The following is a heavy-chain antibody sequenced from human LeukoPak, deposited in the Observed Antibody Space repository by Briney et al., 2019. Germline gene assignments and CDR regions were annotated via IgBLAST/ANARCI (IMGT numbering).Heavy chain of an antibody. J-gene: IGHJ3*02. Sequence: GGSLRLSCAASGFTFASYGMSWVRQAPGKGLEWVSGINWNTNSIKYADSVKGRFTISRDNAKNSLYLQMNSLRAEDTAFYYCAKGSSGWSTDAFDIWGQGTMVTVSS. D-gene: IGHD6-19*01. CDR2: INWNTNSI. CDR3: AKGSSGWSTDAFDI. CDR1: GFTFASYG. V-gene: IGHV3-20*04.